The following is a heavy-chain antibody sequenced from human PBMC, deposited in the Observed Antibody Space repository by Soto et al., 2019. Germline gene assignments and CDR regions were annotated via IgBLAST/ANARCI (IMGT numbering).Heavy chain of an antibody. V-gene: IGHV3-30*03. Sequence: GGSLRLSCAASGFTFSNYGMHWVRQAPGKGLEWVAAISDDGVSKYYADSVQGRFTISRDDSESAVFLQMNSLRPDDTALYFCARAYYFGSGTSYTLYYWGQGTQVTVSS. CDR2: ISDDGVSK. CDR3: ARAYYFGSGTSYTLYY. J-gene: IGHJ4*02. CDR1: GFTFSNYG. D-gene: IGHD3-10*01.